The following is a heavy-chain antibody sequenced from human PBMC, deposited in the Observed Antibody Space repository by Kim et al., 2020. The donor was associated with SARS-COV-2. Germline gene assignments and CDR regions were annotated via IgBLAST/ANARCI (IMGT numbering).Heavy chain of an antibody. J-gene: IGHJ6*02. CDR2: ISSSGATI. CDR1: GFSFSSYE. V-gene: IGHV3-48*03. CDR3: ARVRVYHYYAMDV. Sequence: GGSLRLSCAASGFSFSSYEMNWVRQAPGKGLEWVSYISSSGATIYYADSVKGRFTISRDSAKNSLSLQMNSLTAEDTAVYYCARVRVYHYYAMDVWGQGTTVTVSS.